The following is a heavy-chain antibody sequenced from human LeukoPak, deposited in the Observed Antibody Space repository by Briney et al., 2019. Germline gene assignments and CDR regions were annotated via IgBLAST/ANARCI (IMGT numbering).Heavy chain of an antibody. V-gene: IGHV4-31*03. J-gene: IGHJ5*02. Sequence: PSQTLSLTCTVSGGSISSGGYYWSWIRQHPGTGLEWIGYIYYSGSTYYNPSLKSRVTISVDTSKSQFSLKLSSVTAADTAVYYCAVYYGRELDPWGQGTLVTVSS. CDR2: IYYSGST. CDR1: GGSISSGGYY. CDR3: AVYYGRELDP. D-gene: IGHD3-10*01.